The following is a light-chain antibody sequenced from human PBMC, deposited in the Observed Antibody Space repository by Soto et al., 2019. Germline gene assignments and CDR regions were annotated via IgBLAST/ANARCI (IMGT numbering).Light chain of an antibody. CDR1: QDIRNY. Sequence: DIQMTQSPSSLSASVGDRVTITCQASQDIRNYLNWYQQKPGKAPKLLIYDASNLETGVPSRFSGSGSGTDFTFTISSLQPEDTATYYCQQYDNLLFTFGPGTKVDIK. J-gene: IGKJ3*01. CDR2: DAS. CDR3: QQYDNLLFT. V-gene: IGKV1-33*01.